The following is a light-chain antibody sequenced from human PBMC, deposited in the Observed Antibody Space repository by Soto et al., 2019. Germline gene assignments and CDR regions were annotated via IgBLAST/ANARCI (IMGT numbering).Light chain of an antibody. V-gene: IGKV1-39*01. J-gene: IGKJ2*01. Sequence: GDRVTITCRASQRVTTYLNWYQQKPGKAPKLLISTASTLQRGVPSRFSGSGSGTDFTLTITTLQPGDFATYFCQESYSIPYTFGQGTKLEI. CDR2: TAS. CDR3: QESYSIPYT. CDR1: QRVTTY.